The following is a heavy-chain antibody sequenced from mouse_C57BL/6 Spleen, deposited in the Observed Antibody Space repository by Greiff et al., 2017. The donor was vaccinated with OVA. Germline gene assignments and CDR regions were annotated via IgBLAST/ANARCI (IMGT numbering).Heavy chain of an antibody. J-gene: IGHJ3*01. CDR2: IDPEDGET. V-gene: IGHV14-2*01. CDR1: GFNIKDYY. CDR3: ARGYYGSSPFAY. D-gene: IGHD1-1*01. Sequence: EVQLQQSGAELVKPGASVKLSCTASGFNIKDYYMHWVKQRTEQGLEWIGRIDPEDGETKNAPKFQGKATITADTSSNTAYLQLSSLTSEDTAVYYCARGYYGSSPFAYWGQGTLVTVSA.